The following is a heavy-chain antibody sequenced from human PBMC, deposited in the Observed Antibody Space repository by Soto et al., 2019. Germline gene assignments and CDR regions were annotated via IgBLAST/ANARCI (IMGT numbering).Heavy chain of an antibody. J-gene: IGHJ4*02. Sequence: SLTCSVSGGSISSSRYYWGWIRQSPGKGLEWIGSIYYSGSTYYNPSLKSRVTISVDTSKNQFSLTPSSVTAADTALYYCARWGFSSGWFDYWGQGTLVTVSS. D-gene: IGHD6-19*01. CDR3: ARWGFSSGWFDY. CDR2: IYYSGST. V-gene: IGHV4-39*01. CDR1: GGSISSSRYY.